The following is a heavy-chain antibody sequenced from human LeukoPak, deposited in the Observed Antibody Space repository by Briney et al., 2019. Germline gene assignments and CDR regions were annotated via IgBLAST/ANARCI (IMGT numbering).Heavy chain of an antibody. CDR1: GFTFSSYS. CDR3: ASWGEGALDN. CDR2: ISSSSSYI. D-gene: IGHD1-26*01. V-gene: IGHV3-21*01. J-gene: IGHJ4*02. Sequence: GGSLRLSCAASGFTFSSYSMNWVRQAPGKGLEWVSSISSSSSYIYYADSVKGRFTISRDNAKKSLYLQMNSLRVEDTGVYYCASWGEGALDNWGQGTLVTVSS.